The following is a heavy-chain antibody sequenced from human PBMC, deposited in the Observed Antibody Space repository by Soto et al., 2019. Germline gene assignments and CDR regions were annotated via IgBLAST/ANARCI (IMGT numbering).Heavy chain of an antibody. V-gene: IGHV4-34*01. J-gene: IGHJ6*02. D-gene: IGHD2-2*01. Sequence: PSETLSLTCAVYGGSFSGYYWSWIRQPPGKGLEWIGEINHSGSTNYNPSLKSRVTISVDTSKNQFSLKLSSVTAADTAVYYCARGPRYCSSTSCYYYYYYGMDVWGQGTTVTVS. CDR2: INHSGST. CDR3: ARGPRYCSSTSCYYYYYYGMDV. CDR1: GGSFSGYY.